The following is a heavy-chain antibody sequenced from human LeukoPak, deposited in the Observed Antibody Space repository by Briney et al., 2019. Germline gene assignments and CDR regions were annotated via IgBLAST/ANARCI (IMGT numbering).Heavy chain of an antibody. CDR2: IIPIFGTA. CDR1: GGTFSSYA. J-gene: IGHJ6*02. D-gene: IGHD2-2*01. Sequence: GASVKVSCKASGGTFSSYAISWVRQAPGQGLEWMGGIIPIFGTANYAQKFQGRVTITADESTSTAYMELSSLRSEDTAVYYCAKWDIVVVPAATAPDYYYYYGMDVWGQGTTVTASS. V-gene: IGHV1-69*01. CDR3: AKWDIVVVPAATAPDYYYYYGMDV.